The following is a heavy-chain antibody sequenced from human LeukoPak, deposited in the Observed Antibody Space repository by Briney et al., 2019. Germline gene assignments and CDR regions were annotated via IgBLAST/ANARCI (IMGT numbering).Heavy chain of an antibody. D-gene: IGHD3-10*01. J-gene: IGHJ6*03. V-gene: IGHV1-69*13. CDR3: ARDRGRRDGSGEYYYYYMDV. Sequence: VASVKVSCKASGYTFTGYYMHWVRQAPGQGLEWMGGIIPIFGTANYAQKFQGRVTITADESTSTAYMELSSLRSEDTAVYYCARDRGRRDGSGEYYYYYMDVWGKGTTVTVSS. CDR1: GYTFTGYY. CDR2: IIPIFGTA.